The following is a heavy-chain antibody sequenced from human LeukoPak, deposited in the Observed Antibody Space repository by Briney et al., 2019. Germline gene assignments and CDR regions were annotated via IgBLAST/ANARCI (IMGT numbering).Heavy chain of an antibody. CDR2: ISSSGSTI. CDR1: GFTFSSYE. J-gene: IGHJ4*02. D-gene: IGHD3-16*02. V-gene: IGHV3-48*03. CDR3: ARVEGLRLGELSFNY. Sequence: PGGSLRLSCAASGFTFSSYEMNWVRQAPGKGLEWVSYISSSGSTIYYADSVKGRFTISRDNAKNSLYLQMNSLRAEDTAVYYCARVEGLRLGELSFNYWGQGTLVTVSS.